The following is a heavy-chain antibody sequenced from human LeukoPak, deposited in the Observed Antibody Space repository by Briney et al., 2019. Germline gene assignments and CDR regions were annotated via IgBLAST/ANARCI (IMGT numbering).Heavy chain of an antibody. D-gene: IGHD6-19*01. V-gene: IGHV3-7*01. Sequence: GGSLRLSCAASGFTSSNYWMNWVRPAPGKGLEWVASIQRDGSEKYYVESVKGRFTISRDNAKNSLYLQMNSLRAEDTAVYYCARQGYSSGKWGQGTLVTVSS. CDR2: IQRDGSEK. CDR3: ARQGYSSGK. CDR1: GFTSSNYW. J-gene: IGHJ4*02.